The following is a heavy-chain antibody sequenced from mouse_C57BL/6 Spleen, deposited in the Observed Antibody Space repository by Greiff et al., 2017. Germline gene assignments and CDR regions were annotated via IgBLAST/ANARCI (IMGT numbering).Heavy chain of an antibody. CDR3: TRTGYGYGSSYY. CDR2: IRNKANNHAT. Sequence: EVQVVESGGGLVQPGGSMKLSCAASGFTFSDAWMDWVRQSPEKGLEWVAEIRNKANNHATYYAESVKGRFTISRDDSKSSVYLQMNSLRAEDTGIYYCTRTGYGYGSSYYWGQGTSVTVSS. V-gene: IGHV6-6*01. CDR1: GFTFSDAW. J-gene: IGHJ4*01. D-gene: IGHD1-1*01.